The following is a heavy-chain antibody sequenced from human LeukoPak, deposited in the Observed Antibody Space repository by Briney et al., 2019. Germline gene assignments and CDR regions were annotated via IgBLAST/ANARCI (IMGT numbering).Heavy chain of an antibody. CDR3: AKVWLRTGWLTDY. V-gene: IGHV3-23*01. D-gene: IGHD3/OR15-3a*01. CDR1: GFTVSSNY. CDR2: ISGSGGST. J-gene: IGHJ4*02. Sequence: TGGSLRLSCAASGFTVSSNYMSWVRQAPGKGLEWVSAISGSGGSTYYADSVKGRFTISRDNSKNTLYLQMNSLRAEDTAVYYCAKVWLRTGWLTDYWGQGTLVTVSS.